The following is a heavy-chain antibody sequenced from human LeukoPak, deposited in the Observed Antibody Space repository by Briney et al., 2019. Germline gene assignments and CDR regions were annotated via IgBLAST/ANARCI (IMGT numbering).Heavy chain of an antibody. CDR1: GGSFSGYY. V-gene: IGHV4-34*01. CDR3: AREPSRSYRPRPKYYYYMDV. J-gene: IGHJ6*03. CDR2: INHSGST. D-gene: IGHD3-16*02. Sequence: SETLSLTCAVYGGSFSGYYWSWIRQPPGKGLEWIGEINHSGSTNYNPSLKSRVTISVDTSKNQFSLKLSSVTAADTAVYYCAREPSRSYRPRPKYYYYMDVWGKGTTVTVSS.